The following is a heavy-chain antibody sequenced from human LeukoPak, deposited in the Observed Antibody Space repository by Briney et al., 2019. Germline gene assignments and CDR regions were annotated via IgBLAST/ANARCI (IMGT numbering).Heavy chain of an antibody. D-gene: IGHD1-1*01. V-gene: IGHV1-18*01. CDR3: ARGGQPERRSYYQYYCMDV. CDR2: ISVFNGNT. Sequence: GASVKVSCKAFGYNFMNYGISWVRQAPGHGLEWMGWISVFNGNTNYAQRVQGRVTMTTDTSTSTAYMELRSLMFDDTAVYFCARGGQPERRSYYQYYCMDVWGQGTTVTVSS. CDR1: GYNFMNYG. J-gene: IGHJ6*02.